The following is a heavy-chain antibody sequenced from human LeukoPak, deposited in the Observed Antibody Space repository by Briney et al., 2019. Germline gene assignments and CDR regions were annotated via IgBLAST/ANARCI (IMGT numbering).Heavy chain of an antibody. D-gene: IGHD4-17*01. CDR2: ISSSSSYI. CDR1: GFTFSSYS. CDR3: ARALTYGDNSYYYYYMDV. V-gene: IGHV3-21*01. J-gene: IGHJ6*03. Sequence: GGSLRLSCAASGFTFSSYSMNWVRQAPGKGLEWASSISSSSSYIYYADSVKGRFTISRDNAKNSLYLQMNSLRAEDTAVYYCARALTYGDNSYYYYYMDVWGKGTTVTVSS.